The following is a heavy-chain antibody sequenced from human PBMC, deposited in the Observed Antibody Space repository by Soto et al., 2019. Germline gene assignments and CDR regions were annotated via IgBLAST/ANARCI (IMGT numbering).Heavy chain of an antibody. CDR2: ISSSRTI. Sequence: PGGSLRLSCAASGFTFSSYSMNWVRQAPGKGLEWVSYISSSRTIYYADSVKGRFTISRDNAKNSLYLQMNSLRAEDTAVYYCASNFNYYYYMDVWGKGTTVTVSS. V-gene: IGHV3-48*01. CDR1: GFTFSSYS. J-gene: IGHJ6*03. D-gene: IGHD1-20*01. CDR3: ASNFNYYYYMDV.